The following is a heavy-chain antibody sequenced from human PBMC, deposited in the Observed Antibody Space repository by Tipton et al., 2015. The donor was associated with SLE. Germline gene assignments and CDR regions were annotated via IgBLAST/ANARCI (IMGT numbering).Heavy chain of an antibody. D-gene: IGHD3-16*01. CDR1: GGSISSYF. Sequence: TLSLTCTVSGGSISSYFWSWIRQPPGRGLEWIGYIYYSGSTNYNPSLKSRVTISVDPSKNQFSLKLSSVTAADTAVYYCARDGGAKNYYYYYYMDVWGKGTTVTVSS. J-gene: IGHJ6*03. CDR3: ARDGGAKNYYYYYYMDV. V-gene: IGHV4-59*01. CDR2: IYYSGST.